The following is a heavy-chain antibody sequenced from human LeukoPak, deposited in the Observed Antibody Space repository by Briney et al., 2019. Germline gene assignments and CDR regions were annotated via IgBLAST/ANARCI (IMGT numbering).Heavy chain of an antibody. CDR3: ARDSRDTRFDH. Sequence: AASVKVSCKASGYTFTDYYIHWVRQAPGQGLEWMGWINTNTGGTYSAQNFQGRVTMTRDTSISTAYMELSRLTSDDTAVYYCARDSRDTRFDHWGQGTLVTVSS. J-gene: IGHJ4*02. D-gene: IGHD3-3*01. V-gene: IGHV1-2*02. CDR2: INTNTGGT. CDR1: GYTFTDYY.